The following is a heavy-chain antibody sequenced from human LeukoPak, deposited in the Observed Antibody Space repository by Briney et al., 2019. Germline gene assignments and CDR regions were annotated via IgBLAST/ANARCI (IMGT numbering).Heavy chain of an antibody. CDR1: GFTFSSYA. D-gene: IGHD2-15*01. CDR2: ISGSGGST. CDR3: AKVSNGMDIGYCSGGSCYVLPYPDY. V-gene: IGHV3-23*01. Sequence: HPGGSLRLSCAASGFTFSSYAMSWVRQAPGKGLEWVSAISGSGGSTYYADSVKGRFTISRDNSKNTLYLQMNSLRAEDTAVYYCAKVSNGMDIGYCSGGSCYVLPYPDYWGQGTLVTVSS. J-gene: IGHJ4*02.